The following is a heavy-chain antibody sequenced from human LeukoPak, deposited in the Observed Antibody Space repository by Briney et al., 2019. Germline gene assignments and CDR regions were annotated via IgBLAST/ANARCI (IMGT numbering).Heavy chain of an antibody. CDR3: ARDLIVGATLGGFDY. CDR2: INTNTGNP. J-gene: IGHJ4*02. D-gene: IGHD1-26*01. V-gene: IGHV7-4-1*02. Sequence: ASVKVSCKASGYTFTSYAMNWVRQAPGQGLEWMGWINTNTGNPTYAQGFTGRFVFSLDTSVSTAYLQISSLKAEDTAVYYCARDLIVGATLGGFDYWGQGTLVTVSS. CDR1: GYTFTSYA.